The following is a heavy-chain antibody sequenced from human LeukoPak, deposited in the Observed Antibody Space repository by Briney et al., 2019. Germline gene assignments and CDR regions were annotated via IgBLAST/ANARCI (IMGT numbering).Heavy chain of an antibody. D-gene: IGHD3-22*01. Sequence: ASVKVSCKASGYTFTSYGISWVRQAPGQGLEWMGWISAYNGNTNYAQKLQGRVTMTTDTSTSTAYMELRSLRSDDTAVYYCARGLGYYYDSSGYYAWDYWGQGTLVTVSS. CDR3: ARGLGYYYDSSGYYAWDY. CDR2: ISAYNGNT. CDR1: GYTFTSYG. V-gene: IGHV1-18*01. J-gene: IGHJ4*02.